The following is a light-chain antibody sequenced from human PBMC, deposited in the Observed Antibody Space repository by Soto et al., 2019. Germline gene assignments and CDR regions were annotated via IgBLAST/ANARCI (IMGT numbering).Light chain of an antibody. CDR2: DVS. J-gene: IGLJ2*01. Sequence: QSPLTQPASVSGSPGQSITISCTGTSSDVGGYNYVSWYQQHPGKAPKLMIYDVSNRPSGVSNRFSGSKSGNTASLTISGLQAEDEADYYCSSYTTSGSLVFGGGTKLTVL. CDR1: SSDVGGYNY. CDR3: SSYTTSGSLV. V-gene: IGLV2-14*01.